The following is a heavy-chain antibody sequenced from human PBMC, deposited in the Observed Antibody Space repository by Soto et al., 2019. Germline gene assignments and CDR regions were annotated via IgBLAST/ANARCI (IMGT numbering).Heavy chain of an antibody. J-gene: IGHJ4*02. CDR2: IIPIFGTA. V-gene: IGHV1-69*13. CDR1: GGTFSIYA. Sequence: SVKVACKASGGTFSIYASSWVRQAPGQGLEWMGGIIPIFGTANYAQKFQGRVTITADESTSTAYMELSSLRTEDTAVYYCARDNEMAALFDYWGQGTLVTVSS. CDR3: ARDNEMAALFDY. D-gene: IGHD6-19*01.